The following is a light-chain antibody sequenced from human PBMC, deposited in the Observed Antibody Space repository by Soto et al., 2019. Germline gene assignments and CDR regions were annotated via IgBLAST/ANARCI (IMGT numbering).Light chain of an antibody. V-gene: IGKV3-15*01. CDR3: QQYNNWPFT. Sequence: EVVMTHSPGTLSVSPLESASPYCRASQSIASKLAWYQQKPGQAPRLLIYGASTRATGIPARFSGNGSGTEFTLTASSLQPEDFAVYYCQQYNNWPFTFGPGTKVDIK. CDR1: QSIASK. J-gene: IGKJ3*01. CDR2: GAS.